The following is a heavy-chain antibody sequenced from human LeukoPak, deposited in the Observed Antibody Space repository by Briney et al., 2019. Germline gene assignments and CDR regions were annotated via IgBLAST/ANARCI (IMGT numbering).Heavy chain of an antibody. CDR3: TTEDIAVTGIGLDH. D-gene: IGHD6-19*01. CDR2: IKSKSDGGTT. CDR1: GFTFSNAW. V-gene: IGHV3-15*01. J-gene: IGHJ4*02. Sequence: GGSLRLSCAASGFTFSNAWMSWVRQAPGKGLEWVGRIKSKSDGGTTDNAAPVKGRFTISRDDSKNTLYLQMNSLKTEDTAVYYCTTEDIAVTGIGLDHWGQGTLVTVSS.